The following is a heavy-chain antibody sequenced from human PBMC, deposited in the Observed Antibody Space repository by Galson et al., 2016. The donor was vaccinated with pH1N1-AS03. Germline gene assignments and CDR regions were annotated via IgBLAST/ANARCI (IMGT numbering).Heavy chain of an antibody. V-gene: IGHV2-5*02. CDR1: GFSLSTTGVG. D-gene: IGHD3-10*02. CDR2: IYWDDDK. J-gene: IGHJ4*02. Sequence: PALVKPTQTLTLTYTFSGFSLSTTGVGVAWIRQPPAKALDWLALIYWDDDKRYNSSLRDRLTITRDTSKNQVVLTMTNMDPVDTATYYCAHDSRHVPGRPLGFWGQGTLVTVSS. CDR3: AHDSRHVPGRPLGF.